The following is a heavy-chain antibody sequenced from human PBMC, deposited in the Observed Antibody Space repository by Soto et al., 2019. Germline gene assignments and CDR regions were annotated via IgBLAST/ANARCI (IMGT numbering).Heavy chain of an antibody. V-gene: IGHV4-39*01. CDR3: ARHARSVADYYFDY. Sequence: QLQLQESGPGLVKPSETLSLTCTVSGGSISSSSYYWGWIRQPPGKVLEWIGSIYYSGSTYYNPSLKSRVTISVDTSKNQSSLKLSSVTAADTAVYYCARHARSVADYYFDYWGQGTLVTVSS. CDR1: GGSISSSSYY. J-gene: IGHJ4*02. CDR2: IYYSGST.